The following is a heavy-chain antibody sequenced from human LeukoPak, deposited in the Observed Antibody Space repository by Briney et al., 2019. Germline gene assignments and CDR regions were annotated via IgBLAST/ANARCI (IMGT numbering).Heavy chain of an antibody. CDR3: AKGDNDYSNYVVWY. V-gene: IGHV3-30*02. CDR2: IRYDGSNK. J-gene: IGHJ4*02. D-gene: IGHD4-11*01. CDR1: GFTFSSYG. Sequence: GGSLRLSCAASGFTFSSYGMHWVRQAPDKGLEWVAFIRYDGSNKYYADSVKGRFTISRDNSKNTLYLQMNSLRAEDTAVYYCAKGDNDYSNYVVWYWGQGTLVTVSS.